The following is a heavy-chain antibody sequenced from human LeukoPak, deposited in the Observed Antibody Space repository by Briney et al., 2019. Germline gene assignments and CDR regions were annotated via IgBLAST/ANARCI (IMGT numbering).Heavy chain of an antibody. CDR1: GFTFSGSA. CDR2: IRSKANSYAT. V-gene: IGHV3-73*01. CDR3: TRPDLYYYYGMDV. Sequence: QPGGSLRLSCAASGFTFSGSAMHWVRQASGKGLEWVGRIRSKANSYATAYAASVKGRFTISRDDSKNTAYLQMNSLKTEDPAVYYCTRPDLYYYYGMDVWGQGTTVTVSS. J-gene: IGHJ6*02.